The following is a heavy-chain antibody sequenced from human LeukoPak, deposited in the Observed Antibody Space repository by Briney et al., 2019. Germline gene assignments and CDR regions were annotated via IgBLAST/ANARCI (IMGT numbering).Heavy chain of an antibody. Sequence: GGSLRLSCAASGFTVSSNYMSWVRQAPGKGLEWVSVIYSGGSTYYADSVKGRFTISRDNSKNTLYLQMNSLRAEDTAVYYCARGRRDSSSWYGYYFDYWGQGTLVTVSS. CDR1: GFTVSSNY. D-gene: IGHD6-13*01. V-gene: IGHV3-66*01. CDR2: IYSGGST. J-gene: IGHJ4*02. CDR3: ARGRRDSSSWYGYYFDY.